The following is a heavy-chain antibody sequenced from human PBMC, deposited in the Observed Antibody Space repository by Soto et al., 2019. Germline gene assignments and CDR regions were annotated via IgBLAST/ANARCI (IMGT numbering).Heavy chain of an antibody. CDR3: ARGWFGPDV. V-gene: IGHV3-74*01. Sequence: EVQLVESGGGLVQPGGSLRISCAASEFTFSGRSVHWVRQAPGKGLVWVSGIDKVGTDSTYADSVKGRFTSSRDNAKNAVYLQMNSLRVEDTAVYYCARGWFGPDVWGKGTTVTVSS. CDR1: EFTFSGRS. CDR2: IDKVGTDS. J-gene: IGHJ6*03. D-gene: IGHD3-10*01.